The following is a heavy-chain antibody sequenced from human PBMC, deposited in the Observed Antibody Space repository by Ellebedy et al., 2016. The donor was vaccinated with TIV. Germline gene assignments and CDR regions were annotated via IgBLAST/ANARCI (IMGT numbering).Heavy chain of an antibody. J-gene: IGHJ4*01. Sequence: PGGSLRLSCAASEFTFRTYGMNWVRQAPGKGLEWVAVISSDGSSKSYADSVKGRFTISRDNSKNTLYLQMNSLRAKDTAVYYCAKRYRSYFDYWGHGTLVTVSS. CDR3: AKRYRSYFDY. V-gene: IGHV3-30*18. CDR2: ISSDGSSK. D-gene: IGHD1-1*01. CDR1: EFTFRTYG.